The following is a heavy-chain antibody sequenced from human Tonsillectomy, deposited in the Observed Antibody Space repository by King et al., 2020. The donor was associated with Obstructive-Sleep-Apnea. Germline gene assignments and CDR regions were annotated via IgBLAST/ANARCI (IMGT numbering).Heavy chain of an antibody. CDR1: GYSISSGYY. CDR3: ARLKGALWFGEGYYDYGMDV. Sequence: QLQESGPGLVKHSETLSLTCTVSGYSISSGYYWGWIRQPPGKGLEWIGSIYHSGSTYYNPSLKSRVTISVDTPKNQFSLKLSSVTAADTAVYYCARLKGALWFGEGYYDYGMDVWGQGTTVTVSS. D-gene: IGHD3-10*01. J-gene: IGHJ6*02. V-gene: IGHV4-38-2*02. CDR2: IYHSGST.